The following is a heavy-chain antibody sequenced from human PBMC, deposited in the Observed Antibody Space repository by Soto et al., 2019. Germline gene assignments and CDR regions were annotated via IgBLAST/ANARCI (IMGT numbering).Heavy chain of an antibody. CDR1: GDSITNYY. CDR2: IYHDGNA. Sequence: QVQLQESGPGLVKPSETLSLTCAVSGDSITNYYWTWIRQPPGKGLEWIGYIYHDGNANYNPSLNSRGAISIAPPTTQFSLRLMSLTAAGPAVYYCARGGRAVAGLDYWGPGFLVTVSS. V-gene: IGHV4-59*01. CDR3: ARGGRAVAGLDY. J-gene: IGHJ4*02. D-gene: IGHD6-19*01.